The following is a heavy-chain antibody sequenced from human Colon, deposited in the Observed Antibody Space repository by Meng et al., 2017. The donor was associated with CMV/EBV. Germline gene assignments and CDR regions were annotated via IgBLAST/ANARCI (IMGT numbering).Heavy chain of an antibody. CDR1: GVSFSNYW. Sequence: SGVSFSNYWMHWVRQAPGKGLVWVARISSDGYSITYADSVKGRFTISRDNAKSTVYLQMNSLRAEDTAVYYCVKDLRGSHSLYYFDSWGQGTLVTVSS. CDR3: VKDLRGSHSLYYFDS. CDR2: ISSDGYSI. D-gene: IGHD5/OR15-5a*01. J-gene: IGHJ4*02. V-gene: IGHV3-74*03.